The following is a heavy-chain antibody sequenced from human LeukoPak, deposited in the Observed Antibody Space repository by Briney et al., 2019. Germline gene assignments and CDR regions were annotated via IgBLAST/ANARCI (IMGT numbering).Heavy chain of an antibody. CDR1: GFTFNEAW. CDR3: TAGGDGTYSSDY. Sequence: GGSLRLSCSASGFTFNEAWMSWVRQAPGKGLEWIGRSKGKTGGGTTDVAAPGQGRFIISRDEPKNTLSLQMNSLEIEDTAVYYCTAGGDGTYSSDYWGQGTLVTVS. V-gene: IGHV3-15*01. D-gene: IGHD1-26*01. CDR2: SKGKTGGGTT. J-gene: IGHJ4*02.